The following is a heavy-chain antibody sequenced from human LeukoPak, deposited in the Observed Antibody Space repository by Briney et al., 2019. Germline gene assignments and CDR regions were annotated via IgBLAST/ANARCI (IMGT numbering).Heavy chain of an antibody. Sequence: GGSLRLSCAASGFTFSLYSITWVRQTPGRGLEWVSSISSSGSYIYYADSVKGRFTVSRDNAKNSLSLQMNSLRAEDTALYFCARDPYSGNYGNYYYYYMDVWGKGTTVTISS. V-gene: IGHV3-21*01. J-gene: IGHJ6*03. CDR2: ISSSGSYI. D-gene: IGHD1-26*01. CDR1: GFTFSLYS. CDR3: ARDPYSGNYGNYYYYYMDV.